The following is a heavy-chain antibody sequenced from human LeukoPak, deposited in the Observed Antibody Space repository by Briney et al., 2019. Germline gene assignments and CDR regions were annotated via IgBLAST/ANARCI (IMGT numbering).Heavy chain of an antibody. CDR1: GYTFTSYY. V-gene: IGHV1-46*01. CDR2: INPSGGST. D-gene: IGHD2-15*01. J-gene: IGHJ4*02. CDR3: ARQGILYCSGGSCYSSTTPDYFDY. Sequence: GASVKVSCKASGYTFTSYYMHWVRQAPGQGLEWMGIINPSGGSTSYAQKFQGRVTMTRDTSTSTVYMELSSLRSEDTAVYYCARQGILYCSGGSCYSSTTPDYFDYWGQGTLVTVSS.